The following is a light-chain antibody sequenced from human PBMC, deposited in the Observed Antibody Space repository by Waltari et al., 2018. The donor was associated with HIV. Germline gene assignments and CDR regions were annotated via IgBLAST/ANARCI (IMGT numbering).Light chain of an antibody. V-gene: IGLV2-11*01. CDR1: SSDVGGYDY. Sequence: QSALTQPRSVSGSPGQSVTIPCTGTSSDVGGYDYVSWYQQHPGEAPKLIIYDVSKRPSGVPDRFSGSKSGNTASLTISGLQAEDEADYYCCSYAGSDTFVLFGGGTKVTVL. CDR3: CSYAGSDTFVL. J-gene: IGLJ2*01. CDR2: DVS.